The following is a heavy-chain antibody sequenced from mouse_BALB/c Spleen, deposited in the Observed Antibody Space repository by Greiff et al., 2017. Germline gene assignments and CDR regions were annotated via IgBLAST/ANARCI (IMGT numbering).Heavy chain of an antibody. Sequence: EVKVVESGGGLVQPGGSLKLSCAASGFTFSSYTMSWVRQTPEKRLEWVAYISNGGGSTYYPDTVKGRFTISRDNAKNTLYLQMSSLKSEDTAMSYCERRDCYYDYAMDYWGQGTSVTVSS. J-gene: IGHJ4*01. CDR1: GFTFSSYT. V-gene: IGHV5-12-2*01. D-gene: IGHD2-3*01. CDR2: ISNGGGST. CDR3: ERRDCYYDYAMDY.